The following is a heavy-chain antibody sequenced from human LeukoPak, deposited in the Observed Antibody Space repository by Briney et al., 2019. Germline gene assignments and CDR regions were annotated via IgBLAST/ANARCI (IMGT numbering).Heavy chain of an antibody. CDR2: IYSGGRT. V-gene: IGHV3-66*01. CDR1: GLAVTNNY. CDR3: GRGTSTGYSRTEAFDL. D-gene: IGHD3-22*01. Sequence: AGGSLRLSCAASGLAVTNNYMTWVRQAPGKGLEWVSVIYSGGRTSYAASVKGRFTVSRDNAKNTVYLQVNGLKVDDTAVYYCGRGTSTGYSRTEAFDLWGKGTLVTVFS. J-gene: IGHJ3*01.